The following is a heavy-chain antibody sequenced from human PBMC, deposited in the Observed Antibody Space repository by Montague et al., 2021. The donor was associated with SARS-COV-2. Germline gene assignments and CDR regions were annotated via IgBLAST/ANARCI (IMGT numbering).Heavy chain of an antibody. Sequence: SETLSLTCTVSGYSISSGYYWGWIRQPPGKGLEWIGSIYHSGSTYYNPSLKSRVTISVDTSKNQFSLKLSSVTAADTAVYYCARTYYEILTCYYNRGAFDIWGQGTMVTVSS. J-gene: IGHJ3*02. CDR1: GYSISSGYY. CDR3: ARTYYEILTCYYNRGAFDI. CDR2: IYHSGST. D-gene: IGHD3-9*01. V-gene: IGHV4-38-2*02.